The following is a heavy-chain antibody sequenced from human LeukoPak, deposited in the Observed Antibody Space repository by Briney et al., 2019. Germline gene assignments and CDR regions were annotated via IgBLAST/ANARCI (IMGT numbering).Heavy chain of an antibody. D-gene: IGHD2-2*01. CDR1: GFTFSSYA. CDR3: AREGIVVVPAALKGMDV. J-gene: IGHJ6*02. CDR2: IWFDGSNA. Sequence: PGGSLRLSCAASGFTFSSYAMSWVRQAPGKGLEWVAVIWFDGSNAYYADSVKGRFTISRDNSKNTLYLQMNSLRAEDTAVYFCAREGIVVVPAALKGMDVWGQGTTVTVSS. V-gene: IGHV3-33*08.